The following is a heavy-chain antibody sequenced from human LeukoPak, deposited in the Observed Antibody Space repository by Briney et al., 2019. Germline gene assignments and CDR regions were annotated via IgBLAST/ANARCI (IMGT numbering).Heavy chain of an antibody. CDR3: ARGGRVSAAVVAPRSFDI. CDR2: TYTGGNS. J-gene: IGHJ3*02. Sequence: PGGSLRLSCAASGFTVSSIHMGWVRQAPGEGLEWVSFTYTGGNSYYADCVKGRFIISRDIPKHTLYLQMNSLRAEDSALYYCARGGRVSAAVVAPRSFDIWGQGTMVTVSS. D-gene: IGHD3-22*01. CDR1: GFTVSSIH. V-gene: IGHV3-53*01.